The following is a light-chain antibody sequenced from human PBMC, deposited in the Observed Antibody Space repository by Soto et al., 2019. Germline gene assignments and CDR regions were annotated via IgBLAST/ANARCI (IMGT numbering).Light chain of an antibody. CDR2: EGS. CDR1: SSDVGSYNL. J-gene: IGLJ7*01. CDR3: CSYAGSSTHAV. Sequence: QSALTQPASVSGSPGQSITISCTGTSSDVGSYNLVSWYQQHPGKAPKLMIYEGSKRPSGVSNRFSGSKSGNTASLTISGLQAEDEADYYCCSYAGSSTHAVFGGGTQLTVF. V-gene: IGLV2-23*01.